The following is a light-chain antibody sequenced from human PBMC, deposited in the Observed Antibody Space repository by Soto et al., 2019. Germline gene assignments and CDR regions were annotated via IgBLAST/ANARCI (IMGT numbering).Light chain of an antibody. J-gene: IGKJ5*01. Sequence: DIQMTQSPSSLSAFVGARVPITCRARQDIGNFLAWYQQKPGKVPKLLIYAASTLQSGVPSRFSATVSGTEFSLTITSLQPEDFATYYCQQLFDSPITFGQGTRLEIK. CDR2: AAS. CDR1: QDIGNF. V-gene: IGKV1-27*01. CDR3: QQLFDSPIT.